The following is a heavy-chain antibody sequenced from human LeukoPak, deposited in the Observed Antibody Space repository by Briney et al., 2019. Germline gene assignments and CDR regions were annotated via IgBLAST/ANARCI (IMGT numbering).Heavy chain of an antibody. V-gene: IGHV3-48*03. CDR1: GFTFSTYE. CDR3: ARVTLLTGRTIDY. Sequence: GGSLRLSCAASGFTFSTYEMRWGREAPGGGLEWVSYISSGGSTIYYTDSVKGRFTISRDNAKNTLYLQMNSLRAEDTAVYYCARVTLLTGRTIDYWGQGTLVAVSS. J-gene: IGHJ4*02. D-gene: IGHD7-27*01. CDR2: ISSGGSTI.